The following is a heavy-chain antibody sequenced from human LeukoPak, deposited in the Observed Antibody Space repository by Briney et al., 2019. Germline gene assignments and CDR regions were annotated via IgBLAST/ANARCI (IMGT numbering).Heavy chain of an antibody. Sequence: GGSLRLSCAASGFTFSSYAMSWVRQAPGKGLEWVSAISGSGGSTYYADSVKGRFTISRDNSKNTLYLQMNSLRAEDTAVYYCAKVPGVTMIVVVTDPRGYWGQGTLVTVSS. V-gene: IGHV3-23*01. J-gene: IGHJ4*02. D-gene: IGHD3-22*01. CDR3: AKVPGVTMIVVVTDPRGY. CDR1: GFTFSSYA. CDR2: ISGSGGST.